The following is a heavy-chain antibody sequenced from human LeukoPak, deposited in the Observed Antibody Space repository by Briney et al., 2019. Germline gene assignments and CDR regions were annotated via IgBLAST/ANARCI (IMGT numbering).Heavy chain of an antibody. CDR3: ARDPYNTILYRLAH. CDR2: ISADGQVT. CDR1: GFAFCTYA. D-gene: IGHD3-10*01. V-gene: IGHV3-23*01. Sequence: GGSLRLSCAGSGFAFCTYAMSRVRQAPGVGLEWVSSISADGQVTYYADSVEGRFTVSRDNSKSTLYLQLNSLRAEDTATYYCARDPYNTILYRLAHWGQGTLVTVSS. J-gene: IGHJ4*02.